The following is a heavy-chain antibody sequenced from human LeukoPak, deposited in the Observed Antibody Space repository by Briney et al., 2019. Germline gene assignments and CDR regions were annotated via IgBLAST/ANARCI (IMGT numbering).Heavy chain of an antibody. V-gene: IGHV3-11*01. CDR1: GFIFSDYS. CDR2: ISSNGSAM. D-gene: IGHD2-2*01. J-gene: IGHJ4*02. Sequence: GGSLRLSCEASGFIFSDYSMSWIRQAPGKGLEWISYISSNGSAMYYADSVKGRFTISRDNAKNSLFLQMNSLRAEDTAVYFCARDGRDIVVPSVTEDYWGQGTLVTVSS. CDR3: ARDGRDIVVPSVTEDY.